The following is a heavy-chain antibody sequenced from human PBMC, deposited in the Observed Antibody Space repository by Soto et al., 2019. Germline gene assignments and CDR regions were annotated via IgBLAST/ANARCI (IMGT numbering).Heavy chain of an antibody. CDR2: ISWNSGSI. Sequence: EVPLLDSGGGLAQPGGSLRLSCAASGFTFDDYAMHWVRQAPGKGLEWVSGISWNSGSIGYADSVKGRFTISRDNAKNSLYLQMNSLRAEDTALYYCAKGGTGTLRRYFDYWGQGTLVTVSS. V-gene: IGHV3-9*01. J-gene: IGHJ4*02. CDR1: GFTFDDYA. CDR3: AKGGTGTLRRYFDY. D-gene: IGHD1-1*01.